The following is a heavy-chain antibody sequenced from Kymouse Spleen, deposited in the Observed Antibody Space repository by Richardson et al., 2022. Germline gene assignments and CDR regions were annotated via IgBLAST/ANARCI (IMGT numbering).Heavy chain of an antibody. Sequence: EVQLVESGGGLVQPGGSLRLSCAASGFTFSSYWMHWVRQAPGKGLVWVSRINSDGSSTSYADSVKGRFTISRDNAKNTLYLQMNSLRAEDTAVYYCAREAVAAPYYYYYYGMDVWGQGTTVTVSS. V-gene: IGHV3-74*01. CDR2: INSDGSST. CDR1: GFTFSSYW. CDR3: AREAVAAPYYYYYYGMDV. J-gene: IGHJ6*02. D-gene: IGHD6-19*01.